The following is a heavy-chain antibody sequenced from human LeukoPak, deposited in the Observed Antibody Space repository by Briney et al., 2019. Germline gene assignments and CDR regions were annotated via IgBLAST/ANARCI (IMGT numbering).Heavy chain of an antibody. D-gene: IGHD3-22*01. Sequence: PGGSLRLSCAASGFTFSSYGMHWVRQAPGKGLEWVAVISYDGSNKYYADPVKGRFTISRDNSKNTLYLQMNSLRTEDTAIYYCAKEDVVVITIRYFQHWGQGTLVTVSS. V-gene: IGHV3-30*18. CDR3: AKEDVVVITIRYFQH. CDR2: ISYDGSNK. CDR1: GFTFSSYG. J-gene: IGHJ1*01.